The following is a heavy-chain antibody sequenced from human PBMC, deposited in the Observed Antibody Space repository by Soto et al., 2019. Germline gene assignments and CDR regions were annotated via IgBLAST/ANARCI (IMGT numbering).Heavy chain of an antibody. Sequence: ASVKVSCKASGYTFTGYYMHWVRQAPGQGLEWMVWINPNSGGTNYAQKFQGWVTMTRDTSISTAYMELSRLRSDDTAVYYCATQGLTTYYFGYWGQGTLVTVSS. J-gene: IGHJ4*02. V-gene: IGHV1-2*04. CDR2: INPNSGGT. CDR1: GYTFTGYY. CDR3: ATQGLTTYYFGY.